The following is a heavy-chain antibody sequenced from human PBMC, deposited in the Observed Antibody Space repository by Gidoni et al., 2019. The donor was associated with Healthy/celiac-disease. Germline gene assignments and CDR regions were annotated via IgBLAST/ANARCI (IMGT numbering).Heavy chain of an antibody. CDR3: ARDCPYYDFWSGYYCPLDV. J-gene: IGHJ6*04. CDR2: ISSSSSYI. D-gene: IGHD3-3*01. CDR1: GFTFCSYS. V-gene: IGHV3-21*01. Sequence: EVQLVESGGGLVKPGGSLSLSCAASGFTFCSYSMNWVRQAPGKGLEWVSSISSSSSYIYYADTVKGRFTISRDNAKNSLYLQMNSLRAEDTAVYYCARDCPYYDFWSGYYCPLDVWGKGTTVTVSS.